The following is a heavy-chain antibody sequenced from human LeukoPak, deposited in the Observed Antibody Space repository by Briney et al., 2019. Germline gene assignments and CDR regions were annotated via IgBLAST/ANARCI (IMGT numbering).Heavy chain of an antibody. Sequence: PGGSLRLSCAASGFTFSSYSMNWVRQAPGKGLEWVSYISKTISTKYYANSVKGRFTISRDNARNSLFLQMNDLRDEDTAVYYCVRGGKNIEYFQHWGQGTLVTVPS. CDR1: GFTFSSYS. V-gene: IGHV3-48*02. CDR2: ISKTISTK. J-gene: IGHJ1*01. CDR3: VRGGKNIEYFQH. D-gene: IGHD4-23*01.